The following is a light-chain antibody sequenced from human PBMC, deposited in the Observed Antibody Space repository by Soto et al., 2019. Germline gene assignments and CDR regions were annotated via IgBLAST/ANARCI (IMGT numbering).Light chain of an antibody. Sequence: QLVLTQPASVSGSPGQSITISCTGTSSDVGSYNYVSWYQQHPGKAPKLIIYDVINRPSGVSDRFSGSKSGNTASLTISGLQAEDEADYYCSSYACSNTWVFGGGTKLTVL. J-gene: IGLJ3*02. CDR2: DVI. CDR3: SSYACSNTWV. CDR1: SSDVGSYNY. V-gene: IGLV2-14*01.